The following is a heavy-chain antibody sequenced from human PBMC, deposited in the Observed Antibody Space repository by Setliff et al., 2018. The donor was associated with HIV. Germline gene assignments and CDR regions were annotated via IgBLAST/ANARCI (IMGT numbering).Heavy chain of an antibody. CDR3: ASWRVPRDAFDI. D-gene: IGHD3-3*01. Sequence: SETLSLTCTVSGGSISNSRYYWSWIRQPPGKGLEWIGSIYYSGSTYYNPSLKSRVTISVDTSKNSLYLQMNSLRAEDTAVYFCASWRVPRDAFDIWGLGTRVTVSS. CDR2: IYYSGST. CDR1: GGSISNSRYY. V-gene: IGHV4-39*01. J-gene: IGHJ3*02.